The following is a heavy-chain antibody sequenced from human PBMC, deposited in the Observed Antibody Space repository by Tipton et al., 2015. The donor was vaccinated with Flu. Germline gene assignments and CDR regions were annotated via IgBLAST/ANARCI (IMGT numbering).Heavy chain of an antibody. V-gene: IGHV4-59*01. CDR1: GGSISSYY. CDR3: ARDLGAVVVPAARGP. Sequence: GLVKPSETLSLTCTVSGGSISSYYWSWIRQPPGKGLEWIGYIYYSGSTNYNPSLKSRVTISVDTSKNQFSLKLSSVTAADTAVYYCARDLGAVVVPAARGPWGQGTLVTVSS. J-gene: IGHJ5*02. D-gene: IGHD2-2*01. CDR2: IYYSGST.